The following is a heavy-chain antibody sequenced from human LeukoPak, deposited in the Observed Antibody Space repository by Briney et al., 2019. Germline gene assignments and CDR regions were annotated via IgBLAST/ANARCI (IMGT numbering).Heavy chain of an antibody. Sequence: SETLSLTCDVSGGSISSGGFSWSWIRQPPGKGLEWIGYIFQSGNTYHNPSLESRVTISVDRSKNQFSLKLTSVTAADTAVYYCARGDRGLDAFDIWGQGTMVTVSS. V-gene: IGHV4-30-2*01. CDR2: IFQSGNT. J-gene: IGHJ3*02. CDR1: GGSISSGGFS. CDR3: ARGDRGLDAFDI. D-gene: IGHD3-16*01.